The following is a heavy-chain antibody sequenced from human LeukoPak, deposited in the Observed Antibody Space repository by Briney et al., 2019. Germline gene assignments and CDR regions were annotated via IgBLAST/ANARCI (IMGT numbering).Heavy chain of an antibody. Sequence: SETLSLTCTVSGYSISSGYYWCWIRQPPGKGLEWIGSVYHSGSTYYNPSLKSRVTISVDTSKNQFSLKLGSVTAADTAVYYCASTGRYGGNSDYYYYYYMDVWGKGTTVTVSS. CDR2: VYHSGST. V-gene: IGHV4-38-2*02. CDR1: GYSISSGYY. D-gene: IGHD4-23*01. J-gene: IGHJ6*03. CDR3: ASTGRYGGNSDYYYYYYMDV.